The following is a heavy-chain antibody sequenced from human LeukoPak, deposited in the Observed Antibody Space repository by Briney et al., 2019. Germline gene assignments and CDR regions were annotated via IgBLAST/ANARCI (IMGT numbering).Heavy chain of an antibody. V-gene: IGHV3-21*01. D-gene: IGHD5-12*01. CDR3: ARDPTGSGYDFS. Sequence: LGGSLSLSCAASGFTFGSYSMNWVRQAPGKGLEWVSSISSSSSYIYYADSVKGRFTISRDNAKNSLYLQMNSLRAEDTAVYYCARDPTGSGYDFSWGQGTLVTVSS. CDR2: ISSSSSYI. CDR1: GFTFGSYS. J-gene: IGHJ5*02.